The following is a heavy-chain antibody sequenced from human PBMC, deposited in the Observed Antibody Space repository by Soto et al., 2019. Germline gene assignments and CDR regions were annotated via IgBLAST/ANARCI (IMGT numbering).Heavy chain of an antibody. J-gene: IGHJ5*02. CDR1: GGSISSSNW. D-gene: IGHD3-22*01. CDR3: ARIVNYYDSSGARRGNWFDP. Sequence: SETLSLTCAVSGGSISSSNWWSWVRQPPGKGLEWIGEIYHSGSTNYNPSLKSRVTISVDKSKNQFSLKLSSVTAADTAVYYCARIVNYYDSSGARRGNWFDPWGQGTLVTVSS. V-gene: IGHV4-4*02. CDR2: IYHSGST.